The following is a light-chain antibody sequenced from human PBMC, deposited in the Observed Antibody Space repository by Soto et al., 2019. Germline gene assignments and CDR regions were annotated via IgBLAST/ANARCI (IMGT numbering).Light chain of an antibody. V-gene: IGKV3-11*01. CDR3: QQRSNWPFT. Sequence: EIVLTQSPATLSLSPGERATLSCRASQSVTSYLAWYQQKPGQAPRLLIYGASNRATGIPARFSAFVSRTDFTLTITSLEPEDFAVYYCQQRSNWPFTFGPWTKVDLK. J-gene: IGKJ3*01. CDR1: QSVTSY. CDR2: GAS.